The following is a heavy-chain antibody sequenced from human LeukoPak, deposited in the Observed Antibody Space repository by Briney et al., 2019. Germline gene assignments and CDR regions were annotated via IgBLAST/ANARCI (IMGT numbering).Heavy chain of an antibody. CDR2: INHSGST. CDR3: ARVQGSSAPTLFDY. V-gene: IGHV4-34*01. D-gene: IGHD6-6*01. Sequence: SETLSLTCAVYGGSFSGYYWSWIRQPPGKGLEWIGEINHSGSTNYNPSLKSRVTISVDTSKNQFSLKLSSVTAADTPVYYCARVQGSSAPTLFDYWGQGTLVTVSS. J-gene: IGHJ4*02. CDR1: GGSFSGYY.